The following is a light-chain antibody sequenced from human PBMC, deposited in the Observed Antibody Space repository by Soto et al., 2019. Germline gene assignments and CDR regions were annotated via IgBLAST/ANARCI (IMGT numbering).Light chain of an antibody. CDR3: QQRNIWPPVT. CDR1: PSVTNF. J-gene: IGKJ5*01. Sequence: IVLTQSPSTVSLSPGERATLSCRASPSVTNFLAWYQQKPGQAPRLLIYGAFNRATGIPARFSGSGSGTDFTLTISSLEPEDSAIYYCQQRNIWPPVTFGQGTRLEIK. V-gene: IGKV3-11*01. CDR2: GAF.